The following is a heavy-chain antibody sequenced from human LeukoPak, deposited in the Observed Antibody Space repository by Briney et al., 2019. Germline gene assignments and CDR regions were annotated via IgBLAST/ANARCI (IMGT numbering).Heavy chain of an antibody. D-gene: IGHD6-13*01. V-gene: IGHV3-7*03. J-gene: IGHJ5*02. CDR1: GFTFNNYW. CDR2: LKQDGSEK. CDR3: ARDYGQQLRDWFDP. Sequence: GGSLRLSCAASGFTFNNYWMSWVRQAPVKGLEWVANLKQDGSEKYYVDSVKGRFTISRDNAKNSLYLQMNSLRAEDTAVYYCARDYGQQLRDWFDPWGQGTLVTVSS.